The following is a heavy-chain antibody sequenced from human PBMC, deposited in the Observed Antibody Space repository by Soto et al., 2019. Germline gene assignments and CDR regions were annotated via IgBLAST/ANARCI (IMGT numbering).Heavy chain of an antibody. CDR1: GXNFGNFC. CDR3: ARNPRSDIFWVRTIVDNWLDP. Sequence: GSLRLSGAASGXNFGNFCMSWVRQAPGKGLQWVSSITNTGGATYHTDSVKGGFIISRNNSKNVMFLLMRGLAGDDTDLYFCARNPRSDIFWVRTIVDNWLDPWGRGSLGTVSS. D-gene: IGHD3-3*01. J-gene: IGHJ5*02. CDR2: ITNTGGAT. V-gene: IGHV3-23*01.